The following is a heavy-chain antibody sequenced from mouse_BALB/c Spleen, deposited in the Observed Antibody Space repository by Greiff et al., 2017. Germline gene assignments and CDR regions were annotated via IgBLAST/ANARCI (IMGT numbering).Heavy chain of an antibody. J-gene: IGHJ2*01. Sequence: VQLQQSGPELVKPGASVKIPCKASGYTFTDYNMDWVKQSHGKSLEWIGYINPYNDGTKYNEKFKGKATLTSDKSSSTAYMELSSLTSEDSAVYYCARLYYDYDGDDYWGHGTTLTVSS. CDR1: GYTFTDYN. V-gene: IGHV1-18*01. CDR2: INPYNDGT. CDR3: ARLYYDYDGDDY. D-gene: IGHD2-4*01.